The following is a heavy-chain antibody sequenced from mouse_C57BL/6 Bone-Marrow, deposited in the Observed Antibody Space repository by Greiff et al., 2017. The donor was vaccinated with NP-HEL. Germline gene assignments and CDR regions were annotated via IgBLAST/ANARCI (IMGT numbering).Heavy chain of an antibody. CDR1: GFTFSDYG. D-gene: IGHD1-1*01. CDR3: APITTVAPFAY. V-gene: IGHV5-17*01. Sequence: DVQLVESGGGLVKPGGSLKLSCAASGFTFSDYGMHWVRQAPEKGLEWVAYISSGSSTISYADTVKGRFTISRDNAKNTLFLQMTSLRSEDTAMYYCAPITTVAPFAYWGQGTLVTVSA. CDR2: ISSGSSTI. J-gene: IGHJ3*01.